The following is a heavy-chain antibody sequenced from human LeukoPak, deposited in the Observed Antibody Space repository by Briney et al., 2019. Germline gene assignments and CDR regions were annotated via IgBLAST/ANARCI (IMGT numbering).Heavy chain of an antibody. CDR1: GFTFSTYE. J-gene: IGHJ3*02. CDR3: ARDSEYSSSFAFDI. CDR2: ISSSGSMI. V-gene: IGHV3-48*03. Sequence: GSLRLSCAASGFTFSTYEMNWVRQAPGKGLERVSYISSSGSMIYYADSVKGRFTVSRDNAKNSLYLQMNSLTVEDTAVYYCARDSEYSSSFAFDIWGQGTMVTVSS. D-gene: IGHD6-13*01.